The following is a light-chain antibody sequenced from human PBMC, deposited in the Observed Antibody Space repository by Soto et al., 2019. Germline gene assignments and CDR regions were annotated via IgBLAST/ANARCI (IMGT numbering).Light chain of an antibody. J-gene: IGKJ5*01. CDR2: GAS. Sequence: EIVMTQSPATLSVSPGETATLSCRASQSVSSSLAWYQQQPGQAPRLLIYGASNRATGIPARFSGSGSGTDFTLTITSLQPEDFATYYCQQSYDTPITFGQGTRLEIK. CDR1: QSVSSS. V-gene: IGKV3D-15*01. CDR3: QQSYDTPIT.